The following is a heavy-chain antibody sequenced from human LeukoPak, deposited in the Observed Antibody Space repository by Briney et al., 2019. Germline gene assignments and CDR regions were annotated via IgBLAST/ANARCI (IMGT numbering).Heavy chain of an antibody. J-gene: IGHJ4*02. CDR3: ARNRIAAAGTPDY. D-gene: IGHD6-13*01. CDR1: GGSISSYY. Sequence: SETLSLTCTVSGGSISSYYWSWIRQPPGKGLEWIGYIYYSGSTNYNPSLKSRVTISVDTSKNQFSLKLSSVTAADTAVYYCARNRIAAAGTPDYWGQGILVTVSS. V-gene: IGHV4-59*08. CDR2: IYYSGST.